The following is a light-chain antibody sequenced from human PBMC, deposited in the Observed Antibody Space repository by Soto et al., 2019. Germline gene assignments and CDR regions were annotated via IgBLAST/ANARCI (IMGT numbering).Light chain of an antibody. CDR2: GAS. Sequence: AIRMTQSPSSLSASTGDRVTITCRASEAISSYLAWYRQRPGEPPKLLIYGASTLQSGVPSRFSGSGSGTEFTLTISCLQSDDFATYYCQHYNSFPWTFGQGTKVEMK. J-gene: IGKJ1*01. V-gene: IGKV1-8*01. CDR1: EAISSY. CDR3: QHYNSFPWT.